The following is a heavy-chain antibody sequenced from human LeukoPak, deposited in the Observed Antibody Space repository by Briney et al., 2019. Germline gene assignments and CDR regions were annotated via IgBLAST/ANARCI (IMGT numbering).Heavy chain of an antibody. CDR1: GFTFSSNY. CDR2: LYSAGNT. J-gene: IGHJ4*02. D-gene: IGHD5-12*01. Sequence: GGSLSLSFAASGFTFSSNYMNWVRPAPGKGLEWVSVLYSAGNTYYADSVKGRFTISRDNSKNTLFLQMDSLRPEDTAVYYCARARDYIVVDFWGQGTLVTVSS. CDR3: ARARDYIVVDF. V-gene: IGHV3-66*02.